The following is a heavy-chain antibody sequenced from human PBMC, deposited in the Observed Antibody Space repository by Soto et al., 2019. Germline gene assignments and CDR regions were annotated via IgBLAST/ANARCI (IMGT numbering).Heavy chain of an antibody. CDR3: ATSFGSGSRAFDY. J-gene: IGHJ4*02. CDR1: GDTFNFYT. Sequence: QVQRVQSGAEVKKPGSSVKVSCKASGDTFNFYTINWVRQAPGLGLEWMGRFNPILSFSNSALKFQGRVTLTADKSTSTAYMVLSSLISEDTAIYYCATSFGSGSRAFDYWGQGALVTVSS. D-gene: IGHD3-10*01. V-gene: IGHV1-69*02. CDR2: FNPILSFS.